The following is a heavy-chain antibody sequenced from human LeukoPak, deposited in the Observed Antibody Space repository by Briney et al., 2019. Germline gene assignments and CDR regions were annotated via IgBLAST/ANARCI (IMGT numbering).Heavy chain of an antibody. CDR3: AKAGDIVVVPAASYFDY. Sequence: GGSLRLSCAASGFTFSSYAMSWVRQAPGKGLEWVSAISGSGGSTYYADSVKGRFTISRDNSKSTLYLQMNSLRAEDTAVYYCAKAGDIVVVPAASYFDYWGQGTLVTVSS. CDR2: ISGSGGST. CDR1: GFTFSSYA. J-gene: IGHJ4*02. V-gene: IGHV3-23*01. D-gene: IGHD2-2*01.